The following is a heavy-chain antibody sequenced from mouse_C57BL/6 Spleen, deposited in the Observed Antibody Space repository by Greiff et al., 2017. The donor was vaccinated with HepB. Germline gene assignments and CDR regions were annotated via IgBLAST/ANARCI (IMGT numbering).Heavy chain of an antibody. CDR2: IYPGSGST. J-gene: IGHJ3*01. V-gene: IGHV1-55*01. CDR1: GYTFTSYW. D-gene: IGHD1-1*01. CDR3: ARSGNYYGSSYSFAY. Sequence: QVQLQQPGAELVKPGASVKMSCKASGYTFTSYWITWVKQRPGQGLEWIGDIYPGSGSTNYNEKFKSKATLTVDTSSSTAYMQLSSLTSEDSAVYYCARSGNYYGSSYSFAYWGQGTLVTVSA.